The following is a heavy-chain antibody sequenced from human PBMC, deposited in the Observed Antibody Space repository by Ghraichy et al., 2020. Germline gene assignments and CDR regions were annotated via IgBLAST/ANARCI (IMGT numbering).Heavy chain of an antibody. J-gene: IGHJ6*02. CDR3: ARGAAARPEAYYYYGMDV. CDR2: INHSGST. D-gene: IGHD6-6*01. Sequence: SETLSLTCAVYGGSFSGYYWSWIRQPPGKGLEWIGEINHSGSTNYNPSLKSRVTISVDTSKNQFSLKLSSVTAADTAVYYCARGAAARPEAYYYYGMDVWGQGTTVTVSS. V-gene: IGHV4-34*01. CDR1: GGSFSGYY.